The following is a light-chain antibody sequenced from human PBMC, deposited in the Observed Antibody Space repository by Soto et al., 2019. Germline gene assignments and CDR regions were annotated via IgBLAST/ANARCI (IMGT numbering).Light chain of an antibody. CDR3: TSYAGSNNLV. J-gene: IGLJ3*02. CDR2: EVS. CDR1: XXDIGGYNY. Sequence: QSALTQPPSASGSPGQSVTXXCXXXXXDIGGYNYVSWYQQHPGKAPKLIIYEVSKRPSGVPDRFSGSKSGNTASLTVSGLQAEDEADYYCTSYAGSNNLVFAGGTK. V-gene: IGLV2-8*01.